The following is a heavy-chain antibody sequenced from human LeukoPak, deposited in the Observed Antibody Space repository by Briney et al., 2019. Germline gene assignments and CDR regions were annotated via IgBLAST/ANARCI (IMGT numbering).Heavy chain of an antibody. Sequence: GGSLTVPCAVSGLTFSDSYMSWIRQAPGKGLEWVSYISSSGSTIFYTDSVKGRFTISRDNAKNSLYLQMNSLRADDTAVYYCARPIGSGPLWHFDYWGQGALVTVSS. CDR3: ARPIGSGPLWHFDY. J-gene: IGHJ4*02. D-gene: IGHD3-3*01. CDR1: GLTFSDSY. V-gene: IGHV3-11*01. CDR2: ISSSGSTI.